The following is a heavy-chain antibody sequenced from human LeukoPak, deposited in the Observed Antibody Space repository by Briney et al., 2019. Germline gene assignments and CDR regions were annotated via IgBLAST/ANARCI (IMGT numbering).Heavy chain of an antibody. Sequence: PSETLSLTCNVSGDSISSYYWSWIRQPAGKGLNWIGRLYTSGSTNHNPSLKSRITMSVDTSKNQFSLKLSSVTAADTAVYYCARDRSGSSGYYSSFDYWGQGILVTVSS. CDR2: LYTSGST. D-gene: IGHD3-22*01. CDR1: GDSISSYY. V-gene: IGHV4-4*07. CDR3: ARDRSGSSGYYSSFDY. J-gene: IGHJ4*02.